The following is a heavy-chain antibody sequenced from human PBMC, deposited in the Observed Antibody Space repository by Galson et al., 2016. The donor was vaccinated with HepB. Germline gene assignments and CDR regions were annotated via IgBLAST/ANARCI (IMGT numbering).Heavy chain of an antibody. V-gene: IGHV4-4*02. D-gene: IGHD2-15*01. CDR2: IYHSGST. CDR3: ARVYCGAGSCYGLGS. J-gene: IGHJ4*02. Sequence: SETLSLTCAVSGDSISSSYWWSWVRQPPGKGLEWIGEIYHSGSTNHNPSLKSRVTISVDKSKNQFSLRLISVTAADTAVYYCARVYCGAGSCYGLGSWGQGTLVTVSS. CDR1: GDSISSSYW.